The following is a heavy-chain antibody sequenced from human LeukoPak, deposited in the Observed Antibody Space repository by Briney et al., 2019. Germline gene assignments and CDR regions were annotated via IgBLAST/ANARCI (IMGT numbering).Heavy chain of an antibody. CDR1: GYTFTGYY. J-gene: IGHJ3*02. CDR3: ARSECSGGICFDAFDI. CDR2: INPNSGGT. V-gene: IGHV1-2*02. Sequence: ASVKVSCKASGYTFTGYYMHWVRQAPGQGLEWMGWINPNSGGTNYAQKFQGRVTMTRDTSISTAYMEVSRLRSDDTAVYYCARSECSGGICFDAFDIWGQGTVVTVSS. D-gene: IGHD2-15*01.